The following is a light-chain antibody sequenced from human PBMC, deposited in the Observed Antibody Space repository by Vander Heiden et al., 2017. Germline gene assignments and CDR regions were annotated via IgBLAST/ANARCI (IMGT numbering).Light chain of an antibody. V-gene: IGKV3-15*01. CDR2: GAS. CDR3: QQNNSWPRT. Sequence: EIVMTQSPATLSVSPGERATLSGRASQRVSSNLAWYQQKPGQAPRLLIYGASARATGTPARFSGSGSGTDFTLTISSLQSEGFAVCYCQQNNSWPRTFGQGTKVEIK. J-gene: IGKJ1*01. CDR1: QRVSSN.